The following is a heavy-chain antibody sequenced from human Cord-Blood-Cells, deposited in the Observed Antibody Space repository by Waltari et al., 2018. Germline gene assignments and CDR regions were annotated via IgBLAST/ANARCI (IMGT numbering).Heavy chain of an antibody. J-gene: IGHJ2*01. CDR3: ARGGVTAMAYYWYFDL. CDR1: GGSISGYY. D-gene: IGHD5-18*01. CDR2: INHSGST. Sequence: QVQLQQWGAGLLKPSETLSLTCAVYGGSISGYYWSWIRQPPGKGLEWIGEINHSGSTNYNPSLKSRVTISVDTSKNQFSLKLSSVTAADTAVYYCARGGVTAMAYYWYFDLWGRGTLVTVSS. V-gene: IGHV4-34*01.